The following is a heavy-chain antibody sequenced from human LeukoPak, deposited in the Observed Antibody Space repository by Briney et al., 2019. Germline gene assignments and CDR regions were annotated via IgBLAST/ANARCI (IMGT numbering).Heavy chain of an antibody. CDR3: ARDSRRGWFDP. V-gene: IGHV4-31*03. Sequence: PSETLSLTCTVSGGSISSGGYYWSWIRQHPGKGLEWIGYIYYSGSTYYNLSLKSRVTISVDTSKNQFSLKLSSVTAADTAVYYCARDSRRGWFDPWGQGTLVTVSS. CDR1: GGSISSGGYY. D-gene: IGHD2/OR15-2a*01. J-gene: IGHJ5*02. CDR2: IYYSGST.